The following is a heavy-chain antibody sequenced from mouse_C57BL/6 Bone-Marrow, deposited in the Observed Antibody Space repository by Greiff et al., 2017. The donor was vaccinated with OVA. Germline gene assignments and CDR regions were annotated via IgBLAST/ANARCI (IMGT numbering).Heavy chain of an antibody. CDR3: ARRRDYGSSWDY. CDR2: IYPRSGNT. V-gene: IGHV1-81*01. D-gene: IGHD1-1*01. CDR1: GYTFTSYG. J-gene: IGHJ2*01. Sequence: VQLQQSGAELARPGASVKLSSKASGYTFTSYGISWVKQRTGQGLEWIGEIYPRSGNTYYNEKFKGKATLTADKSSSTAYMELRSLTSEDSAVYFCARRRDYGSSWDYWGQGTTLTVSS.